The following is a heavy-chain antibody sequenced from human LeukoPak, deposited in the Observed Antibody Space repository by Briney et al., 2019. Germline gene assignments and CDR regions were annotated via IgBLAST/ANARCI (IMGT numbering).Heavy chain of an antibody. V-gene: IGHV4-59*01. D-gene: IGHD6-19*01. CDR1: GGSISSYY. Sequence: SETLSLTCTVSGGSISSYYWSWIRQPPGKGLEWIGYIYYSGSINYNPSLKSRVTISVDTSKNQFSLKLSSVTAADTAVYYCARSSGWYHYFDYWGQGTLVTVSS. CDR2: IYYSGSI. J-gene: IGHJ4*02. CDR3: ARSSGWYHYFDY.